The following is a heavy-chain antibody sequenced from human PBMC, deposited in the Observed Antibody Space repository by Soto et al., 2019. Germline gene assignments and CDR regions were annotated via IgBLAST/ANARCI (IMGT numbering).Heavy chain of an antibody. CDR3: ARPVEPFYYYGMDV. J-gene: IGHJ6*02. Sequence: QVQLVESGGGVVQPGRSLRPSCAASGFTFSTYAMEWVRQAPGKGLDWVALISYDGSDKYYADSVKGRFTISRDNSKNTLYLQMNSLRLEDTAVYYCARPVEPFYYYGMDVWGQGTTVTVSS. V-gene: IGHV3-30-3*01. CDR1: GFTFSTYA. CDR2: ISYDGSDK.